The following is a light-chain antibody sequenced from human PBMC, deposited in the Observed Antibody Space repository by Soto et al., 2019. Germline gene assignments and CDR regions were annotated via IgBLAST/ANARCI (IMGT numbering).Light chain of an antibody. Sequence: DIQMTQSPSTLSASVGDRVTITSRASQSISSWLAWYQQKPGKAPKLLIYKASSLESGVPSRLSGSGSGTEFTLTIRSLQPDDFATYYCHQSYDIPTFGQGTRLEIK. CDR2: KAS. J-gene: IGKJ5*01. CDR3: HQSYDIPT. V-gene: IGKV1-5*03. CDR1: QSISSW.